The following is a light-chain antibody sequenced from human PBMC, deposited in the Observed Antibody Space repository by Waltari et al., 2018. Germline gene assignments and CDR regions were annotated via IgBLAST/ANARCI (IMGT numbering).Light chain of an antibody. CDR3: QQYNSYPYT. V-gene: IGKV1-5*01. Sequence: DIQMTQSPSTLSASVGDRVTITCRASQSISIWLAWYQQKPGKDPKLLIYDASILESGVPSRFSGSGSGTECTLIISSLQPDDSATYYCQQYNSYPYTFGQGTKLEIK. CDR1: QSISIW. CDR2: DAS. J-gene: IGKJ2*01.